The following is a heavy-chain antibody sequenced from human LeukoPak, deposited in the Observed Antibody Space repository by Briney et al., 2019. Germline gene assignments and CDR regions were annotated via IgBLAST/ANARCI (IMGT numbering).Heavy chain of an antibody. V-gene: IGHV3-21*01. CDR1: GFTFSSYS. D-gene: IGHD3-22*01. CDR3: ARVWEPYDSSGYQGYFQH. Sequence: GGSLRLSCAASGFTFSSYSMNWVRQAPGKGLEWVPSISSSSSYIYYADSVKGRFTISRDNAKNSLYLQMNSLRAEDTAVYYCARVWEPYDSSGYQGYFQHWGQGTLVTVSS. J-gene: IGHJ1*01. CDR2: ISSSSSYI.